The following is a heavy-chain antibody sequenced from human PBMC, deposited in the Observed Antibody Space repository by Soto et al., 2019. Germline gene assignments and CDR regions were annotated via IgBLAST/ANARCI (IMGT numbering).Heavy chain of an antibody. J-gene: IGHJ4*02. D-gene: IGHD1-1*01. Sequence: LRLSCSASGXTFSNYAMHWVRQAPGKGLEWVALTSYDGNNEYYTDSVKGRFTISRDNSKNTLFLQMNSPRPEDTAVYYCAKDKGVFNWATSYFDYWGQGALVTVS. CDR2: TSYDGNNE. CDR3: AKDKGVFNWATSYFDY. V-gene: IGHV3-30*18. CDR1: GXTFSNYA.